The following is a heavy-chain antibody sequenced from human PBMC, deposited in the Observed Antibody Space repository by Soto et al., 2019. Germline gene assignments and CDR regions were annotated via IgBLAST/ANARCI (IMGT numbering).Heavy chain of an antibody. V-gene: IGHV1-18*01. CDR2: ISTYNGNT. CDR1: GYDFTSSG. J-gene: IGHJ6*02. D-gene: IGHD5-18*01. CDR3: ARDPGYNYAYYGMDV. Sequence: ASVKVSCTTSGYDFTSSGISWVRQAPGQGLEWMGWISTYNGNTNYAQKFQGRVTMTTETSTSTAIMELRSLRSDDTTVYYCARDPGYNYAYYGMDVWGQGTTVTVSS.